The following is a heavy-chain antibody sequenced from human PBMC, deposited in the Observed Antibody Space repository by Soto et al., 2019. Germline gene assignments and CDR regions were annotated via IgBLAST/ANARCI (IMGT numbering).Heavy chain of an antibody. V-gene: IGHV4-39*01. D-gene: IGHD3-22*01. CDR3: MLGSGWKDFDY. J-gene: IGHJ4*02. CDR2: IYYSGST. Sequence: PSETLSLTCTVSGGSISGSSYYWGWIRQPPGKGLEWIGNIYYSGSTYYNPSLKSRVTISVDTSKNQFSLKLSSVTAADTVEYYCMLGSGWKDFDYRGQGTLVTVSS. CDR1: GGSISGSSYY.